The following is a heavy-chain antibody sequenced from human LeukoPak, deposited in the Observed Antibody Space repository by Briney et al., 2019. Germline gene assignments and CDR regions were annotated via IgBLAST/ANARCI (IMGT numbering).Heavy chain of an antibody. Sequence: SETLSLXCTVSGGSISSGDYYWSWIRQPPEKGLEWIGYIYYSGSTYYNPSLKSRVTISVDTSKNQFSLKLSSVTAADTAVYYCASRDGYDSFDYWGQGTLVTVSS. V-gene: IGHV4-30-4*08. D-gene: IGHD5-24*01. CDR2: IYYSGST. CDR3: ASRDGYDSFDY. J-gene: IGHJ4*02. CDR1: GGSISSGDYY.